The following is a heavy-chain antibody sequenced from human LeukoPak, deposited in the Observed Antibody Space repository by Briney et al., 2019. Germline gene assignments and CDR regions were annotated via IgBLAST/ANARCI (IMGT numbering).Heavy chain of an antibody. CDR2: ISAYNGNT. J-gene: IGHJ5*02. V-gene: IGHV1-18*01. D-gene: IGHD3-9*01. CDR3: ARVSYYDILTGIRRWFDP. Sequence: ASVKVSCKASGYTFTSYGISWVRQAPGQGLEWMGWISAYNGNTNYAQKLQGRVTMTTDTSTSTAYMELRSLRSDDTAVYYCARVSYYDILTGIRRWFDPWGQGTLVTVSS. CDR1: GYTFTSYG.